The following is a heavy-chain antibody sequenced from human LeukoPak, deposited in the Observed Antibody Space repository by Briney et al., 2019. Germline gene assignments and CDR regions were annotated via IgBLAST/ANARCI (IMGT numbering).Heavy chain of an antibody. CDR2: INPNSGDT. Sequence: GASVKVSFKASGYTFICYYIHWVRQAPGQGREWMGWINPNSGDTHYAQKFQGRVTMTRDTSSSTAYMDLNSLISDDTAVYYCARVQYQLLFEGNWFDPWGQGTLVTVSS. CDR3: ARVQYQLLFEGNWFDP. D-gene: IGHD2-2*01. J-gene: IGHJ5*02. CDR1: GYTFICYY. V-gene: IGHV1-2*02.